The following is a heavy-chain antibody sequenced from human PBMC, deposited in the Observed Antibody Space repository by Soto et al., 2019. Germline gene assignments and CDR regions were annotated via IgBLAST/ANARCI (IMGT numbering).Heavy chain of an antibody. V-gene: IGHV3-30*18. Sequence: GGSLRLSCAASGFTFSSYGMHWVRQAPGKGLEWVAVISYDGSNKYYADSVKGRFTISRDNSKNTLYLQMNSLRAEDTAVYYCANSLTYDDFWSGYPIDYWGQGTLVTVSS. CDR1: GFTFSSYG. D-gene: IGHD3-3*01. CDR3: ANSLTYDDFWSGYPIDY. CDR2: ISYDGSNK. J-gene: IGHJ4*02.